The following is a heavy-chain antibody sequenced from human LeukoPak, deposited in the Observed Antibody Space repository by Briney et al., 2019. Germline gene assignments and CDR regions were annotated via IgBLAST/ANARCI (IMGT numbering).Heavy chain of an antibody. CDR3: ASGYYDALTGLYYFYY. J-gene: IGHJ4*02. Sequence: SETLSLTCTVSGGSISSSSYYWGWIRQPPGKGLEWIGSIYYSGSTYYNPSLKSRVTISVDTSKNQFSLKLSSVTAADTAVYYCASGYYDALTGLYYFYYWGQGALVTVSP. CDR2: IYYSGST. D-gene: IGHD3-9*01. V-gene: IGHV4-39*01. CDR1: GGSISSSSYY.